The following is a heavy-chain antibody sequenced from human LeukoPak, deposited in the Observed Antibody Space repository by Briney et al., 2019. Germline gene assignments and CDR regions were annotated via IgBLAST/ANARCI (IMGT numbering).Heavy chain of an antibody. D-gene: IGHD3-10*01. CDR2: INPNSGGT. Sequence: ASVKVSCKASGYTFTGYYMHWVRQAPGQGLEWMGWINPNSGGTNYAQKFQGRATMTRDTSISTAYMELSRLRSDDTAVYYCARDQELLWFGELLGYMDVWGKGTTVTVSS. CDR3: ARDQELLWFGELLGYMDV. CDR1: GYTFTGYY. V-gene: IGHV1-2*02. J-gene: IGHJ6*03.